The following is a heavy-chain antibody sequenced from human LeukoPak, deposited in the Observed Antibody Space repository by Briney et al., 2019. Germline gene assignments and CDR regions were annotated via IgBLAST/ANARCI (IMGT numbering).Heavy chain of an antibody. V-gene: IGHV3-48*03. J-gene: IGHJ4*02. CDR2: ISSSGRTI. CDR1: GFTLSAYE. CDR3: ARAYCASGTCYLDY. Sequence: GGSLRLSCAASGFTLSAYEMNWVRQAPGKGLEWVSYISSSGRTIYYGDSVKGRFTTSRDNAKKSLYLQMNNLRAEDTAVYYCARAYCASGTCYLDYWGQGTLVTVSS. D-gene: IGHD3-22*01.